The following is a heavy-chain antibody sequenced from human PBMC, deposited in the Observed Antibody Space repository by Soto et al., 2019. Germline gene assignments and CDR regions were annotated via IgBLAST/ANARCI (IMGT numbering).Heavy chain of an antibody. CDR1: GFTFGDYA. CDR2: IRSKAYGGTT. CDR3: TRVGGMDYYGSYYYYMDV. V-gene: IGHV3-49*03. J-gene: IGHJ6*03. D-gene: IGHD3-10*01. Sequence: HPGGSLRLSCTASGFTFGDYAMSWFRQAPGKGLEWVGFIRSKAYGGTTEYAASVKGRFTISRDDSKSIAYLQMNSLKTEDTAVYYCTRVGGMDYYGSYYYYMDVWGKGTTVTVS.